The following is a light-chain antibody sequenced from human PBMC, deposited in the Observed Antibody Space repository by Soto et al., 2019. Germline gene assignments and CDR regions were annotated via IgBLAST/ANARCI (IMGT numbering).Light chain of an antibody. V-gene: IGKV1-17*02. CDR3: LQHNSYPWT. Sequence: IQLTQSPSSLSASVGDRVTVTCRASQGIGTYLGWYQQKPGKAPKRLIYAASILQSGAPSRFSGSESGTDFTLTISNLHPEDFATYYCLQHNSYPWTFGQGTKVDIK. CDR1: QGIGTY. J-gene: IGKJ1*01. CDR2: AAS.